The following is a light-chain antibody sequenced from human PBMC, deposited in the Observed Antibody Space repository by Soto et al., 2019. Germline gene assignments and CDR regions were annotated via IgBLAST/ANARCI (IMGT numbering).Light chain of an antibody. CDR1: QDITNF. CDR2: AAS. Sequence: DIQMTQSPSSLSASVGDRVTITCRASQDITNFLAWFQQKPWKAPKPLIYAASNLQSGVPSYFSGSGSGTDFTLTVSSLQPEDFATYYCQQYHTFPWTFGQGTKVEI. CDR3: QQYHTFPWT. J-gene: IGKJ1*01. V-gene: IGKV1-16*02.